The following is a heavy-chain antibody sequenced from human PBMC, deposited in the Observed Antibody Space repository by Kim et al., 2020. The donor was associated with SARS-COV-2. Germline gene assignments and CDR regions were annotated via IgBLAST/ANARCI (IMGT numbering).Heavy chain of an antibody. CDR1: GYTLTELS. D-gene: IGHD3-10*01. Sequence: ASVKVSCKVSGYTLTELSMHWVRQAPGKGLEWMGGFDPEDGETIYAQKFQGRVTMTEDTSTDTAYMELSSLRSEDTAVYYCATSTQVLLWFGIDYWGQGTLVTVSS. CDR2: FDPEDGET. CDR3: ATSTQVLLWFGIDY. J-gene: IGHJ4*02. V-gene: IGHV1-24*01.